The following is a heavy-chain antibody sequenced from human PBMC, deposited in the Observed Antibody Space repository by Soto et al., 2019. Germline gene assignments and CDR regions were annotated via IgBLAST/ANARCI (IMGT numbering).Heavy chain of an antibody. CDR2: IYYSGGT. J-gene: IGHJ4*02. Sequence: QVQLQESGPGLVKPSETLSLTCTVSGASIRSYFWSWIRQPPGKGLEWIGYIYYSGGTNYNPPLKTRVTMSIDTSKSQFSLKLTSVTAADTAIYYCASRGDYDPLFDYWGQGTLVTVSS. D-gene: IGHD3-16*01. V-gene: IGHV4-59*01. CDR3: ASRGDYDPLFDY. CDR1: GASIRSYF.